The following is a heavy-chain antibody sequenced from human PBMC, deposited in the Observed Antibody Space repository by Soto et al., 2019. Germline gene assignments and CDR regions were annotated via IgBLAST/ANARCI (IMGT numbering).Heavy chain of an antibody. V-gene: IGHV3-30-3*01. J-gene: IGHJ6*02. Sequence: PGGSLRLSCAASGFTFSSYAMHWVRQAPGKGLEWVAVISYDGSNKYYADSVKGRFTLSRDNSKNTLYLQMNSLRAEDAAVYYCARTTSSSAYRIYYYYYYGMDFWGQGTTVTVSS. CDR1: GFTFSSYA. CDR3: ARTTSSSAYRIYYYYYYGMDF. D-gene: IGHD6-6*01. CDR2: ISYDGSNK.